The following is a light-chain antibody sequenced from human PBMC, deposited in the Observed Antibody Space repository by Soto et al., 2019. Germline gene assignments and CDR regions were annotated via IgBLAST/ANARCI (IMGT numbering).Light chain of an antibody. CDR2: EVS. Sequence: SVLAQRASVSGSPGQSITISCTGTSSDVGGYNYVSWYQQHPGKAPKLMIYEVSNRPSGVSNRFSGSKSGNTASLTISGLQAEDEADYYCSSYTSSSPYVFGTGTKVTVL. V-gene: IGLV2-14*01. CDR1: SSDVGGYNY. J-gene: IGLJ1*01. CDR3: SSYTSSSPYV.